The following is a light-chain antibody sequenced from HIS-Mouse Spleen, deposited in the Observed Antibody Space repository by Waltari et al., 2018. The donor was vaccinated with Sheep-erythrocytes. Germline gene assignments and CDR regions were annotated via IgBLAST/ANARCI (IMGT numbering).Light chain of an antibody. Sequence: SYVLTQPPSVSVAPGKTARITCGGNNIGSKSVQWYQQKPGQAPVLVVYEDGDRPSGIPERFSGSNSGNTATLTISRVEAGDEADYYCQVWKVFGGGTKLTVL. CDR2: EDG. V-gene: IGLV3-21*03. CDR1: NIGSKS. J-gene: IGLJ2*01. CDR3: QVWKV.